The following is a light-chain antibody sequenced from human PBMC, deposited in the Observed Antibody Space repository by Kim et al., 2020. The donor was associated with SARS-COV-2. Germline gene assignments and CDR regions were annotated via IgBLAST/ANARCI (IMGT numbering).Light chain of an antibody. J-gene: IGLJ2*01. CDR2: DVS. V-gene: IGLV2-14*03. CDR3: SSYTSSFTPV. Sequence: GQSITISCYGTSSDVGGYNYVSWYQQHPGKAPKLMICDVSNRPSGVSNRFSGSKSGNTASLTISGLQAEDEADYYCSSYTSSFTPVFGGGTQLTVL. CDR1: SSDVGGYNY.